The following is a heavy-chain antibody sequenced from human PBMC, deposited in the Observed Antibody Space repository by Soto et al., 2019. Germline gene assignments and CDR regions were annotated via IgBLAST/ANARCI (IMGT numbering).Heavy chain of an antibody. CDR2: ISGSGGGT. V-gene: IGHV3-23*01. J-gene: IGHJ4*02. CDR1: GFTFSSYA. Sequence: GGSLRLSCAASGFTFSSYAMSWVRQAPGKGLEWVSSISGSGGGTYYADSVKGRFIISRDNSKSTLYLHMNSLRAEDTATYYCAKAMSTSSTKSDSWGQGTLVTVSS. D-gene: IGHD2-2*01. CDR3: AKAMSTSSTKSDS.